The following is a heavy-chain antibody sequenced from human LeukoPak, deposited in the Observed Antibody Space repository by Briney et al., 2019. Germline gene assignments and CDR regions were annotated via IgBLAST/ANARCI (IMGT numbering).Heavy chain of an antibody. V-gene: IGHV3-7*05. D-gene: IGHD3-10*01. Sequence: GGSLGLSCVASGFTLSTYWMTWVRQAPGKGLEWVANIKPDGSEKYFVDSVRGRFTISRDNVKNSLYLQMNSLRAEDTAVYYCVRGSSGTVVRGVSWAWFDPWGQGTLVTVSS. CDR1: GFTLSTYW. J-gene: IGHJ5*02. CDR3: VRGSSGTVVRGVSWAWFDP. CDR2: IKPDGSEK.